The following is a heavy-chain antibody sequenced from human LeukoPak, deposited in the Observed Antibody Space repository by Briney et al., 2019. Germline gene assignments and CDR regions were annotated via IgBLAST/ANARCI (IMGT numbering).Heavy chain of an antibody. CDR1: GGSFSGYY. V-gene: IGHV4-34*01. Sequence: SETLSLTCAVYGGSFSGYYWSWIRQPPGKGLEWIGEINHSGSTNYNPSLKSRVTISVDTSKNQFSLKLSSVTAADTAVYYCARSRRITMIVAVITNGGYYFDYWGQGTLVTVSS. J-gene: IGHJ4*02. CDR3: ARSRRITMIVAVITNGGYYFDY. D-gene: IGHD3-22*01. CDR2: INHSGST.